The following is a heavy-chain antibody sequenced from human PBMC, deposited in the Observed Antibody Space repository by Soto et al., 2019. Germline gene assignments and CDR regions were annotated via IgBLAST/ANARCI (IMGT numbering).Heavy chain of an antibody. V-gene: IGHV3-30-3*01. CDR2: ISYDGSSK. CDR3: ARDRLAEVVIGTRFGFDY. D-gene: IGHD2-21*01. Sequence: PVGSLRLSCAVSGFTFTSHAIHWVRQAPGKGLEWMALISYDGSSKYYADSVKGRFTISRDNSKNTLYLQMNSLRVEDTALYYCARDRLAEVVIGTRFGFDYWGQGTLVTVSS. J-gene: IGHJ4*02. CDR1: GFTFTSHA.